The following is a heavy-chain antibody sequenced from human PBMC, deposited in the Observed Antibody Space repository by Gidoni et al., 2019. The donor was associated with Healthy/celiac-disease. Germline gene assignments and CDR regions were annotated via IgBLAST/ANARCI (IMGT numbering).Heavy chain of an antibody. V-gene: IGHV3-7*01. Sequence: EVQLVESGGGLVQPGGSLRLSCAASGLTFSSYWMSWVRQAPGKGLEWVANINQDGSEKYYVDSVKGRFTISRDNAKNSLYLQMNSLRAEDTAVYYCARDHDPYYYDSSGLFDPWGQGTLVTVSS. CDR2: INQDGSEK. CDR3: ARDHDPYYYDSSGLFDP. D-gene: IGHD3-22*01. CDR1: GLTFSSYW. J-gene: IGHJ5*02.